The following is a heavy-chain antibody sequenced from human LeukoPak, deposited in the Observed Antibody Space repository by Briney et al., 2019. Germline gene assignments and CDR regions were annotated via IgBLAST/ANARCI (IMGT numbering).Heavy chain of an antibody. CDR2: ISWNSASI. Sequence: GGSLRLSCAASGFSFDEYSMHWVRQPAGKGLEWVSGISWNSASIDYADSVKGRFTISRDNSKNTLYLQMNSLRAEDTAVYYCAKASPLDYWGQGTLVTVSS. J-gene: IGHJ4*02. CDR1: GFSFDEYS. CDR3: AKASPLDY. V-gene: IGHV3-9*01.